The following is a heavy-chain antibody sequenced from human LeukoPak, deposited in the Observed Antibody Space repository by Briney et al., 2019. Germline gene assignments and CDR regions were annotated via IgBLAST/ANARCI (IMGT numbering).Heavy chain of an antibody. CDR1: GGSISSSSYY. J-gene: IGHJ4*02. CDR2: IYYSVST. Sequence: SETLSLTCTVSGGSISSSSYYWGWIRQPPGKGLEWIGSIYYSVSTYYNPSLKSRVTISVDTSKNQFSLKLSSVTAADTAVYYCARDPSPIPYSGSSGFDYWGQGTLVTVSS. CDR3: ARDPSPIPYSGSSGFDY. D-gene: IGHD1-26*01. V-gene: IGHV4-39*07.